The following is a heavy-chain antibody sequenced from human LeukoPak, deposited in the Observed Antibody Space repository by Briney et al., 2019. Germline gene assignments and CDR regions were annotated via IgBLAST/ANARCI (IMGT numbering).Heavy chain of an antibody. D-gene: IGHD2-2*01. CDR2: ISYDGSNK. CDR1: GFTFSSYA. J-gene: IGHJ6*02. V-gene: IGHV3-30*04. Sequence: GGSLRLSCAASGFTFSSYAMHWVRQAPGKGLEWVAVISYDGSNKYYADSVKGRFTISRDNSKNTLYLQMNSLRAEDTAVYYCARALVVVPAAPLKYYYGMDVWGQGTTVTVSS. CDR3: ARALVVVPAAPLKYYYGMDV.